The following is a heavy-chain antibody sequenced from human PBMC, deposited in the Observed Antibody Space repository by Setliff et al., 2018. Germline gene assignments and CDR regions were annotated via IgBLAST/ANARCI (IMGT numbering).Heavy chain of an antibody. V-gene: IGHV3-48*01. D-gene: IGHD1-26*01. CDR3: ARDRGSGSYFLRYFDY. J-gene: IGHJ4*02. CDR2: ISSSSSTI. Sequence: GGSLRLSCAASGFTFSSYSRNWVRQAPGKGLEWVSYISSSSSTIYYADSVKGRFTISRDNAKNSLYLQMNSLRAEDTAVYYCARDRGSGSYFLRYFDYWGQGTLVTVSS. CDR1: GFTFSSYS.